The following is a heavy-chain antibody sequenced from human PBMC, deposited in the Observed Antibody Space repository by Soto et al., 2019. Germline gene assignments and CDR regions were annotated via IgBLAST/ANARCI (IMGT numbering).Heavy chain of an antibody. CDR2: IYYTGST. CDR3: ARVYFSISGSDAFDI. Sequence: QVQLQESGPGLLKPSETLSLTCTVSGGSISPYYWSWIRQPPGKGLEWIGYIYYTGSTNYNASLKSRVTRSVDTSKNQFSLKLSSVTAADTAVYYCARVYFSISGSDAFDIWGQGTVVTVSS. CDR1: GGSISPYY. J-gene: IGHJ3*02. V-gene: IGHV4-59*01. D-gene: IGHD2-15*01.